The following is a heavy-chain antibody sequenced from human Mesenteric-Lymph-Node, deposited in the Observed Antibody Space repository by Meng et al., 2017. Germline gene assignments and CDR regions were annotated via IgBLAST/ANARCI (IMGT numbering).Heavy chain of an antibody. CDR2: IYTSGIT. CDR1: GGSISSGSYY. D-gene: IGHD3-22*01. Sequence: LRLSCSVSGGSISSGSYYWSWIRQPAGKGLEWIGRIYTSGITNYNPSLESRVTISLDMSNNQFSLKLNSVTAADTAVYYCATSTYYFDNSGYMTFEFWGQGTPVTVSS. CDR3: ATSTYYFDNSGYMTFEF. J-gene: IGHJ4*02. V-gene: IGHV4-61*02.